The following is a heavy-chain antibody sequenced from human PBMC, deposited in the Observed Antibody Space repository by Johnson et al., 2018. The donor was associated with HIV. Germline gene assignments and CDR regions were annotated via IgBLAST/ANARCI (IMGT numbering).Heavy chain of an antibody. CDR1: GFTFSSYG. D-gene: IGHD3/OR15-3a*01. J-gene: IGHJ3*02. CDR3: AKDVDFRDDAFDI. CDR2: ISYDGSNK. Sequence: QVQLVESGGGVVQPGRSLRLSCAASGFTFSSYGMHWVRQAPGKGLEWVAVISYDGSNKYYADSVKGRFTISRDNSKNTLYLQMNSLRAEHTAVYYCAKDVDFRDDAFDIWGQGTMVTVAS. V-gene: IGHV3-30*18.